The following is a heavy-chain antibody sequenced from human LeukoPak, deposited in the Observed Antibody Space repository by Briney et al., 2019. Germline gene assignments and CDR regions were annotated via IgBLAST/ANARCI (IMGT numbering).Heavy chain of an antibody. CDR1: GFTFSTFA. D-gene: IGHD2-8*02. CDR3: ATYRQVLLPFES. CDR2: IFPSGGEI. Sequence: GGSLRLSCAASGFTFSTFAMIWVRQPPGKGLVWVSSIFPSGGEIHYADSVRGRFTSSRDHSKSTLSLQMNSLRAEDTAIYYCATYRQVLLPFESWGQGTLVTVSS. V-gene: IGHV3-23*01. J-gene: IGHJ4*02.